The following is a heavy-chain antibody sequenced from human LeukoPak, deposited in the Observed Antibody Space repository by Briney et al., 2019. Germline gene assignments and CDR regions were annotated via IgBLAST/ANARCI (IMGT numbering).Heavy chain of an antibody. J-gene: IGHJ4*02. CDR3: ARVRSSGATHDY. D-gene: IGHD6-19*01. CDR2: ISSTAGNT. V-gene: IGHV3-11*04. CDR1: GFTFSDYY. Sequence: GGSLRLSCAASGFTFSDYYMSWIRQAPGKGLQWVSYISSTAGNTHYADYVKGRFTMSRDNAKNSLYLQMNSLRAEDTAVYYCARVRSSGATHDYWGQGTLVTVSS.